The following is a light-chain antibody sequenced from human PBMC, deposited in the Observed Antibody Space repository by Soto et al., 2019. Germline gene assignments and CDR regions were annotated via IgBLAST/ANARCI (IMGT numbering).Light chain of an antibody. CDR3: QQYNRWPPIT. CDR2: EAS. J-gene: IGKJ5*01. CDR1: QSVGRN. V-gene: IGKV3-15*01. Sequence: EIVMTQSPATLSVSPGEGATLSCRASQSVGRNLAWYQQKPGQAPRLLIYEASTRATGLPARFSGSGSGTEFTLTITSLQSEDFAVYYCQQYNRWPPITFGQGTRLEIK.